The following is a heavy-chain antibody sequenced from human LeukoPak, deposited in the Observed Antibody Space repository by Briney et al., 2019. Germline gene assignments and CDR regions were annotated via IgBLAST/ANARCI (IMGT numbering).Heavy chain of an antibody. CDR2: IYNSGST. CDR1: GGSISIYY. V-gene: IGHV4-59*01. Sequence: PSETLSLTCTVSGGSISIYYWSWIRQPPGKGLEWIGYIYNSGSTNYNPSLRSRVTISVDTSKNQSSLKLTSVTAADTAVYYCVRDRELTYWGQGTLVTVSS. CDR3: VRDRELTY. D-gene: IGHD1-26*01. J-gene: IGHJ4*02.